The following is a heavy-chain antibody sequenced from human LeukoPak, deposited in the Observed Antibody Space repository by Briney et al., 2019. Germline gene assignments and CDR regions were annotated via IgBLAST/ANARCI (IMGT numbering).Heavy chain of an antibody. CDR3: ARHSAGYTTFFDY. Sequence: QPGRSLRLSCAASGFTLSYYWMTWVRRAPGKGLEWVANIMQDGSEKYYVDSVKGRFTISRDNAKNSLYLQMNSLRAEDTAVYYCARHSAGYTTFFDYWGQGTLVTVSS. CDR2: IMQDGSEK. J-gene: IGHJ4*02. CDR1: GFTLSYYW. V-gene: IGHV3-7*04. D-gene: IGHD5-24*01.